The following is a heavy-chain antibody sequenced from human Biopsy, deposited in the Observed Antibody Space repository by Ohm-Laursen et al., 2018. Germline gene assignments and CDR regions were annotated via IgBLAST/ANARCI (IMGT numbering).Heavy chain of an antibody. CDR2: IFYSGST. CDR1: GGSISSYY. Sequence: TLSLTCNVSGGSISSYYWSWIRQSPGKGLEWIGFIFYSGSTYYNPSLKSRTTISVDSSKNQFSLRLRSVTAADTAVYYCARGGNGYNYVTPGTWFDPWGRGTPVTVSS. D-gene: IGHD5-24*01. CDR3: ARGGNGYNYVTPGTWFDP. J-gene: IGHJ5*02. V-gene: IGHV4-59*01.